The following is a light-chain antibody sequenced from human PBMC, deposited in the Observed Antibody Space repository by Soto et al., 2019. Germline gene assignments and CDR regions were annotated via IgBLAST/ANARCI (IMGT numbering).Light chain of an antibody. CDR1: QSVSSN. V-gene: IGKV3-15*01. J-gene: IGKJ1*01. Sequence: EILMTQSPATLSVSPGERATLSCRSSQSVSSNLAWYQQKPGQAPRLLIYAVSTRAIGIPARFSGSGSGTEFDFTFNSLQFEDLAVYSCQQYNNWPPTWTFGQGTKVDIK. CDR3: QQYNNWPPTWT. CDR2: AVS.